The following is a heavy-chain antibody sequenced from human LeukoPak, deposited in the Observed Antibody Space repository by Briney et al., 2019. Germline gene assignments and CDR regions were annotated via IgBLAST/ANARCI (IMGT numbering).Heavy chain of an antibody. CDR2: IWYDGSKK. D-gene: IGHD6-13*01. J-gene: IGHJ6*02. Sequence: GGSLRLSCAASGFTFSSYGMHWVRQAPGKGLEWVAVIWYDGSKKYYADSVKGRFTISRDNSKNTLYLQMNSLRAEDTAVYYCARAHSSSVVAQSYYYGMDVWGQGTTVTVSS. CDR1: GFTFSSYG. V-gene: IGHV3-33*01. CDR3: ARAHSSSVVAQSYYYGMDV.